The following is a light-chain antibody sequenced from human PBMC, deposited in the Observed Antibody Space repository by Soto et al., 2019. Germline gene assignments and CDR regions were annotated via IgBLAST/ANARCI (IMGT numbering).Light chain of an antibody. V-gene: IGLV2-8*01. CDR3: SSYAGTPFA. CDR2: EVN. CDR1: SSDVGRYNY. Sequence: QSVLTQPPSASGSPGQSVTISCTGTSSDVGRYNYVSWYQQHPGKAPELMISEVNKRASGVPDRFSGSKSGNTASLTVSGLQAEDEADYYCSSYAGTPFAFGTGTRSPS. J-gene: IGLJ1*01.